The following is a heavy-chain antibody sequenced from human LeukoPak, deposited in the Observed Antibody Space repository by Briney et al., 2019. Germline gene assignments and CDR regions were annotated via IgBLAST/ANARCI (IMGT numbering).Heavy chain of an antibody. CDR3: ASYSRVEMATKPFDY. CDR2: IYYSGST. J-gene: IGHJ4*02. D-gene: IGHD5-24*01. V-gene: IGHV4-39*01. Sequence: SETLSLTCTVSGGSISSSSYYWGWIRQPPGKGLEWIGSIYYSGSTYYNPSLKSRVTISVDTSKNQFSLKLSSVTAADTAVYYCASYSRVEMATKPFDYWGLGTLVTVSS. CDR1: GGSISSSSYY.